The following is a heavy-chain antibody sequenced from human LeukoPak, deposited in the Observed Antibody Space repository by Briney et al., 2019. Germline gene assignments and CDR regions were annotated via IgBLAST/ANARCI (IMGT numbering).Heavy chain of an antibody. CDR1: GGSISSGGYS. CDR2: IYHSRST. V-gene: IGHV4-30-2*01. Sequence: SQTLSLTCAVSGGSISSGGYSWSWIRQPPGKGLEWIGYIYHSRSTYYNPSLKSRVTISVDRSKNQFSLKLSSVTAADTAVYYCAKDIYGDYYFDYWGQGTLVTVSS. CDR3: AKDIYGDYYFDY. D-gene: IGHD4-17*01. J-gene: IGHJ4*02.